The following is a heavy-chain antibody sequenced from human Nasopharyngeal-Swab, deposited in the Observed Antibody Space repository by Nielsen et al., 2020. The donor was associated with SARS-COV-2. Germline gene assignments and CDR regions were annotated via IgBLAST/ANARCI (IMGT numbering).Heavy chain of an antibody. CDR2: IDWDDDK. CDR3: ARISVSSGYHDAVDV. D-gene: IGHD3-22*01. Sequence: SGPTLVKPTQTLTLTCTFSGFSLSTSGMCVSWIRQPPGRALEWLALIDWDDDKYYTTSLKTRLTISKDTSKNQVVLTMTNMDPVDTATYYCARISVSSGYHDAVDVWGQGTMVTVSS. J-gene: IGHJ3*01. V-gene: IGHV2-70*01. CDR1: GFSLSTSGMC.